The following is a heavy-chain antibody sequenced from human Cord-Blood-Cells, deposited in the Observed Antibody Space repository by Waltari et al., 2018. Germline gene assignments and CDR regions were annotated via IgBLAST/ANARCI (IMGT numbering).Heavy chain of an antibody. D-gene: IGHD2-21*01. CDR1: GGSFSGYY. Sequence: QVQLQQWGAGLLKPSETLSLTCAVYGGSFSGYYWSWIRQPPGKGLEWIGEISHSGSTNYNPSLKSRVTISVDTSKNQFSLKLSSVTAADTAVYYCASGGVVVIASGYYYYGMDVWGQGTTVTVSS. J-gene: IGHJ6*02. V-gene: IGHV4-34*01. CDR3: ASGGVVVIASGYYYYGMDV. CDR2: ISHSGST.